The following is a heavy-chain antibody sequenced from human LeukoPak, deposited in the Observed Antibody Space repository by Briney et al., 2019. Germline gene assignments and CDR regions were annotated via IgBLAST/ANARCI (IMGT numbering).Heavy chain of an antibody. V-gene: IGHV4-38-2*01. J-gene: IGHJ4*02. D-gene: IGHD2-2*01. Sequence: PSETLSLTCAVSGYSIISGYYWGWMRQPPGKGLEWIGTIYHSGSTYYNPSLKSRVTISVDTSKNQFSLKLTSVTAADTAVYYCARVRGYCSSTICYRYYFDYWGQATLVTVSS. CDR1: GYSIISGYY. CDR3: ARVRGYCSSTICYRYYFDY. CDR2: IYHSGST.